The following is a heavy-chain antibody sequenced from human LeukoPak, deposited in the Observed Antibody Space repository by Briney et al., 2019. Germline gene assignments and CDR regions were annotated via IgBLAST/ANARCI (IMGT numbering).Heavy chain of an antibody. CDR3: ANGGYSGYDLDY. CDR1: GFTFDDYA. Sequence: GGSLRLSCAASGFTFDDYAMHWVRQTPGKGLEWVSGISWNSGSIGYADSVKGRFTISRDNAKNSLYLQMNSLRAEDTAVYYCANGGYSGYDLDYWGQGTLVTVSS. V-gene: IGHV3-9*01. CDR2: ISWNSGSI. D-gene: IGHD5-12*01. J-gene: IGHJ4*02.